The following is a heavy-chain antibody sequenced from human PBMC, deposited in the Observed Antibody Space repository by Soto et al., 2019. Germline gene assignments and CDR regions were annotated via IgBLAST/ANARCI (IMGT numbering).Heavy chain of an antibody. V-gene: IGHV4-31*03. Sequence: PSETLSLTCTVTGDSITSGGYYWSWIRQHPGKGLEWLGYIYGSGGGGSTLYNPSLKSRITLSVDTSKTQFSLNLSSVTVADTAVYSCARTQAAYFSGIDYWGQGTLVTVSS. CDR2: IYGSGGGGST. CDR3: ARTQAAYFSGIDY. J-gene: IGHJ4*02. CDR1: GDSITSGGYY. D-gene: IGHD2-21*01.